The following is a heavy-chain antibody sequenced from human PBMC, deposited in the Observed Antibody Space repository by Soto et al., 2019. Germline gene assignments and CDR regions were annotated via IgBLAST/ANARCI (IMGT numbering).Heavy chain of an antibody. D-gene: IGHD3-22*01. CDR3: ARVFTSSGFDI. Sequence: QVHLQESGPGLVKPSGTLSLTCDVSGGSVSSTTWWSWLRQPPGKGLEWIGEVYHAGNTNYNPSLQSRDTMSVDKSKNQFSLKLNSVTAADTAVYYCARVFTSSGFDIWGQGTLVTVSS. V-gene: IGHV4-4*02. J-gene: IGHJ4*02. CDR2: VYHAGNT. CDR1: GGSVSSTTW.